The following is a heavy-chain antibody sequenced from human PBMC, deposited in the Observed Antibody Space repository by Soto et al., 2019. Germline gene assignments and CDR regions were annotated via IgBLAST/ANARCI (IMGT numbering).Heavy chain of an antibody. D-gene: IGHD3-10*01. Sequence: GGSLRLSCAASGFTFSDHYMSWIRQAPGKGLEWVSYISSSGTTTYYADSVKGRFTISRDNAKNSLYLQMNSLRAEDTAVYYCARDQSNYYGSGSYLDYWGQGILVTVSS. CDR1: GFTFSDHY. CDR2: ISSSGTTT. V-gene: IGHV3-11*01. CDR3: ARDQSNYYGSGSYLDY. J-gene: IGHJ4*02.